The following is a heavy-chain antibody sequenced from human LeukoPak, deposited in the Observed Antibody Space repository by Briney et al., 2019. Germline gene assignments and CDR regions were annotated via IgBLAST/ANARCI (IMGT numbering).Heavy chain of an antibody. Sequence: SETLSLTCTVSGGSISSYYWSWIRQPAGKGLEWIGRIYASGSTHYNPSLKSRVTMSVDTSKKQFSLNLSSVTAADTAVYYCARAGYGDYEGLPDYWGQGTLVTVSS. CDR3: ARAGYGDYEGLPDY. V-gene: IGHV4-4*07. CDR1: GGSISSYY. CDR2: IYASGST. J-gene: IGHJ4*02. D-gene: IGHD4-17*01.